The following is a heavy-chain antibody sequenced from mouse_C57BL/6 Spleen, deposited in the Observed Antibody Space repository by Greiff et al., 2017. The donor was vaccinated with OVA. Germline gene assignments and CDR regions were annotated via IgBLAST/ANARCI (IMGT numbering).Heavy chain of an antibody. CDR1: GYSITSGYY. CDR2: ISYDGSN. V-gene: IGHV3-6*01. Sequence: VQLKQSGPGLVKPSQSLSLTCSVTGYSITSGYYWNWIRQFPGNKLEWMGYISYDGSNNYNPSLKNRISITRDTAKNQFFLKLNSVTTEDTATEYGEREDDDDRGEAMDDWGQGTSGTVAA. D-gene: IGHD2-4*01. CDR3: EREDDDDRGEAMDD. J-gene: IGHJ4*01.